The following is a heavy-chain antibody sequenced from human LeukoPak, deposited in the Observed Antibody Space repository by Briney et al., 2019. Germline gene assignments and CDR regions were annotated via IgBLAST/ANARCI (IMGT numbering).Heavy chain of an antibody. J-gene: IGHJ6*02. Sequence: GGSLRLSCAASGFTFNSYWMSWVRQAPGKGLEWVAVISYDGSNKYYADSVKGRFTISRDNSKNTLYLQMNSLRAEDTAVYYCARGSGGFWVPLNYYYYYGMDVWGQGTTVTVSS. CDR2: ISYDGSNK. CDR1: GFTFNSYW. V-gene: IGHV3-30-3*01. D-gene: IGHD2-15*01. CDR3: ARGSGGFWVPLNYYYYYGMDV.